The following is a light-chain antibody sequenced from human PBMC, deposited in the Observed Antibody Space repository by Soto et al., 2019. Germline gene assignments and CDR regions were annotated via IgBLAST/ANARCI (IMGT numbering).Light chain of an antibody. Sequence: QSVQTQPPSVSGAPGQRVTISCTGSSSNIGTGYLVHWYQQIPGTAPKLLIYADTNRPSGVPDRFSGSKSGTSASLAITGLQAEDEAYYYCQSYDSSQTAYVVFGGGTKLTVL. V-gene: IGLV1-40*01. CDR1: SSNIGTGYL. J-gene: IGLJ2*01. CDR2: ADT. CDR3: QSYDSSQTAYVV.